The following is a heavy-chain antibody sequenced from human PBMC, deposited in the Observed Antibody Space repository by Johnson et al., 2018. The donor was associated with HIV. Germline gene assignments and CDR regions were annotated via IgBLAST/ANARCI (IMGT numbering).Heavy chain of an antibody. J-gene: IGHJ3*02. CDR3: AKDRQWGPRDAFDI. CDR1: GFTFSSYA. CDR2: ILSDGSNI. V-gene: IGHV3-30*04. D-gene: IGHD6-19*01. Sequence: VQLVESGGGVVQPGRSLRLSCAASGFTFSSYAMHWVRQAPGKGLEWVSIILSDGSNIYYADSVKGRFTISRDNSKNTLYLQMNSLRAEDTAVYYCAKDRQWGPRDAFDIWGQGTMVTDSS.